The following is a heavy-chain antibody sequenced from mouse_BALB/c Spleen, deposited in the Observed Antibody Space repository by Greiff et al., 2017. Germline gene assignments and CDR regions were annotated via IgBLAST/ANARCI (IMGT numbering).Heavy chain of an antibody. D-gene: IGHD1-1*01. CDR3: ARTGGSSYWDFDV. Sequence: QVQLQQSGAELVRPGSSVKISCKASGYAFSSYWMNWVKQRPGQGLEWIGQIYPGDGDTNYNGKFKGKATLTADKSSSTAYMQLSSLTSEDSAVYFCARTGGSSYWDFDVWGAGTTVTVSS. CDR1: GYAFSSYW. J-gene: IGHJ1*01. V-gene: IGHV1-80*01. CDR2: IYPGDGDT.